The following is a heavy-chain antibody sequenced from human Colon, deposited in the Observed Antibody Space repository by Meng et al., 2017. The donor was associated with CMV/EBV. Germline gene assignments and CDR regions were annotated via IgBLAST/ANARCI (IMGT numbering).Heavy chain of an antibody. J-gene: IGHJ5*01. V-gene: IGHV3-20*04. CDR1: GFTFDDYG. D-gene: IGHD2-15*01. CDR2: INWNGGST. CDR3: AKEMRSSPFDP. Sequence: GESLKISCAASGFTFDDYGMSWVRQAPGKGLEWVSGINWNGGSTGYADSVKGRFTISRDNSKNTLYLQMNSLRAEDTAVYYCAKEMRSSPFDPWGQGTLVTVSS.